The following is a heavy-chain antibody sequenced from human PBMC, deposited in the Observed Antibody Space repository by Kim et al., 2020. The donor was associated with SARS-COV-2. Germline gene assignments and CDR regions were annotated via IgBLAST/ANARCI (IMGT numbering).Heavy chain of an antibody. Sequence: SETLSLTCAVYGGSFSGYYWSWIRQPPGKGLEWIGEINHSGSTNYNPSLKSRVTISVDTSKNQFSLKLSSVTAADTAVYYCARLGLASSGDYKTGAFDI. J-gene: IGHJ3*02. CDR3: ARLGLASSGDYKTGAFDI. CDR2: INHSGST. CDR1: GGSFSGYY. V-gene: IGHV4-34*01. D-gene: IGHD3-22*01.